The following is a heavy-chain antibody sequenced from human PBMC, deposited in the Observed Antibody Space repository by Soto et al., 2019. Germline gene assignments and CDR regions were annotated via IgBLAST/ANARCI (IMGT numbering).Heavy chain of an antibody. CDR3: AKRLGYCSGGSCSY. J-gene: IGHJ4*02. Sequence: GGSLRLSCAASGFTFSSYAMSWVRQAPGKGLEWVSAISGSGGSTYYADSVKGRFTISRDNSKNTLYLQMNSLRAEDTAVYYCAKRLGYCSGGSCSYWGQGTLVTVSS. V-gene: IGHV3-23*01. CDR2: ISGSGGST. CDR1: GFTFSSYA. D-gene: IGHD2-15*01.